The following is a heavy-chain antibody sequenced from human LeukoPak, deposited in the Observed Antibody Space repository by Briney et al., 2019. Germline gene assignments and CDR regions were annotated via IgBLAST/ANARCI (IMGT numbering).Heavy chain of an antibody. V-gene: IGHV3-66*01. CDR2: IYSGGST. D-gene: IGHD5-12*01. Sequence: GGDLRLSCAASGFTFSYAWMSWVRQAPGKGLEWVSVIYSGGSTYYADSVKGRFTISRDNSKNTLYLQMNSLRAEDTAVYYCARGRFGGYDFWGQGTLVTVSS. J-gene: IGHJ4*02. CDR3: ARGRFGGYDF. CDR1: GFTFSYAW.